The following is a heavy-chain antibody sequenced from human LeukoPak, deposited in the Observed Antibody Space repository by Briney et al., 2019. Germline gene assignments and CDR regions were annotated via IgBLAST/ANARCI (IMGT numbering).Heavy chain of an antibody. J-gene: IGHJ4*02. V-gene: IGHV4-39*01. D-gene: IGHD1-26*01. CDR2: IYSSGST. Sequence: SETLSLTCTVSGGSISSSTYYWDWIRQPPGKGLEWIGNIYSSGSTYYNASLQSRVTISIDTSKNQFSLRLSSVTAADTAMYYCVKSGGYGLIDYWGQGTRVTVSS. CDR1: GGSISSSTYY. CDR3: VKSGGYGLIDY.